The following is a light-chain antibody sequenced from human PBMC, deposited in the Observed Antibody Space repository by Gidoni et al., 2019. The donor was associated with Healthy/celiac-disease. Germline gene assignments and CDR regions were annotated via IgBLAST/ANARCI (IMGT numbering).Light chain of an antibody. Sequence: DIQMTQSPSSLSASVADRVTITCRASQSISSYLNCYQQKPGKAPKLLIYAASSLQSGVPSRFSGSGSGTDFTLTISSLQPEDFATYYCQQSYSTPTFGQGTKVEIK. CDR3: QQSYSTPT. V-gene: IGKV1-39*01. CDR1: QSISSY. J-gene: IGKJ1*01. CDR2: AAS.